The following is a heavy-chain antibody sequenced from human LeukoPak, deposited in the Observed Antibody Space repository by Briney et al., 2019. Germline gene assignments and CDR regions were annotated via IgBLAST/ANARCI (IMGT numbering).Heavy chain of an antibody. CDR3: ARETRELTLDY. CDR1: GFTLSSYS. Sequence: PGGSLRLSCAASGFTLSSYSMNWVRPGPGEGLELVSSISSSSSYIYYADSVKGRFTISRDNAKNSLYLQMNSLRAEDTAVYYCARETRELTLDYWGQGTLVTVSS. D-gene: IGHD1-26*01. V-gene: IGHV3-21*01. CDR2: ISSSSSYI. J-gene: IGHJ4*02.